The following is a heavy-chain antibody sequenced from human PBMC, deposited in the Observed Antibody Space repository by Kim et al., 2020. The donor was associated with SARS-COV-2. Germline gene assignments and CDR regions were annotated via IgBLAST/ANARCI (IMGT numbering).Heavy chain of an antibody. CDR3: ARGGQYCSSTSCSHYYFDY. Sequence: SETLSLTCAVYGGSFSGYYWSWIRQPPGKGLEWIGEINHSGSTNYNPSLKSRVTISVDTSKNQFSLKLSSVTAADTAVYYCARGGQYCSSTSCSHYYFDYWGQGTLVTVSS. D-gene: IGHD2-2*01. CDR2: INHSGST. CDR1: GGSFSGYY. V-gene: IGHV4-34*01. J-gene: IGHJ4*02.